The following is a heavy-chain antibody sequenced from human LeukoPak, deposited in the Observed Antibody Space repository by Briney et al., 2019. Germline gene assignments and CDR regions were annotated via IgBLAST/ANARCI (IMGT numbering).Heavy chain of an antibody. CDR2: MSGSGSST. J-gene: IGHJ3*02. CDR1: GYTFSSYA. D-gene: IGHD1-26*01. Sequence: GGSLTLYCAASGYTFSSYAMRWPRQAPGKGLEWVSAMSGSGSSTHYADSVKGRFTISRDNSKNTLYLQMRSLRAGDTAVYYCARGYRGIYPGSCDIWGQGTMVTVSS. CDR3: ARGYRGIYPGSCDI. V-gene: IGHV3-23*01.